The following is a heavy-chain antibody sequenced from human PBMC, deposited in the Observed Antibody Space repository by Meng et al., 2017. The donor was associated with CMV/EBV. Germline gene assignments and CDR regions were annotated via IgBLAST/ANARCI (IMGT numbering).Heavy chain of an antibody. Sequence: GGSLRLSCAASGFTFSSYAMHGVRQAPGKGLEWVAVISYDGSNKYYADSVKGRFTISSDNSKNTLYLQMNSLRAEDTAVYYCARDPTMATLGEVEKVFDYWGQGTLVTVSS. D-gene: IGHD3-10*01. CDR2: ISYDGSNK. J-gene: IGHJ4*02. CDR3: ARDPTMATLGEVEKVFDY. V-gene: IGHV3-30*04. CDR1: GFTFSSYA.